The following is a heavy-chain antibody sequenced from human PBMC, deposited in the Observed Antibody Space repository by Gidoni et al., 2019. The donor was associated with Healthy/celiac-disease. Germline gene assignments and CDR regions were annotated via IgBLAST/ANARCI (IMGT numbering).Heavy chain of an antibody. CDR3: ARGAWEMAPSDAFDI. Sequence: QVQLQQWGAGLLKPSETLSLTCAVYGGSFSGYYWSWIRQPPGKGREWIGEIKHSGSTNYNPSLKSRVTISVDTSKNQFSLKLSSVTAADTAVYYCARGAWEMAPSDAFDIWGQGTMVTVSS. V-gene: IGHV4-34*01. D-gene: IGHD1-26*01. J-gene: IGHJ3*02. CDR1: GGSFSGYY. CDR2: IKHSGST.